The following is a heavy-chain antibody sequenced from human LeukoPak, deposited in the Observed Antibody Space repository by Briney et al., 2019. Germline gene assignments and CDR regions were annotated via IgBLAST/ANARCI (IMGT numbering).Heavy chain of an antibody. CDR1: GFTFSSYS. Sequence: GGSLRLSCAASGFTFSSYSMNWVRQAPGKGLEWVSSISSSSSYIYYADSVKGRFTISRDNAKNSLYLQMNNLRAEDTAVYYCARSPYCSGGSCYPGWFDPWGQGTLVTVSS. CDR2: ISSSSSYI. V-gene: IGHV3-21*01. J-gene: IGHJ5*02. CDR3: ARSPYCSGGSCYPGWFDP. D-gene: IGHD2-15*01.